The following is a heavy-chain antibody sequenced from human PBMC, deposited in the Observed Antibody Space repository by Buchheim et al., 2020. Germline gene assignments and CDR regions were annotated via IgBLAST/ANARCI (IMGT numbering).Heavy chain of an antibody. J-gene: IGHJ5*02. CDR3: AKGSGNNNWYVWFDP. CDR2: INSDGSST. CDR1: GFTFSSYW. D-gene: IGHD1-1*01. V-gene: IGHV3-74*01. Sequence: EVQLVESGGDLVQPGGSLRLSCAASGFTFSSYWMHWVRQAPGKGLVWVSRINSDGSSTSYADSVKGRFTISRDNSKNTLVLQMNSLRAEDTAVYYCAKGSGNNNWYVWFDPWGQGTL.